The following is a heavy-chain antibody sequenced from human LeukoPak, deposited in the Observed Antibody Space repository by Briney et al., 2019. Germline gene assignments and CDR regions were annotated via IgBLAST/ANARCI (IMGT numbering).Heavy chain of an antibody. Sequence: SETLSLTCAVYGGPFSGYYWSWIRQPPGKGLEWIGEINHSGSTNYNPSLKSRVTISVDTSKNQFSLKLSSVTAADTAVYYCARGFGVVIYYYYMDVWGKGTTVTVSS. D-gene: IGHD3-3*01. CDR3: ARGFGVVIYYYYMDV. CDR1: GGPFSGYY. J-gene: IGHJ6*03. V-gene: IGHV4-34*01. CDR2: INHSGST.